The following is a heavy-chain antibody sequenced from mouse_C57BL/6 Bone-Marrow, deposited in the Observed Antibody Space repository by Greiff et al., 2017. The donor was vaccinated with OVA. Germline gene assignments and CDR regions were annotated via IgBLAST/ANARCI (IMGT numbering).Heavy chain of an antibody. CDR3: AKTMVTPYWYFDV. CDR2: ISSGSSTI. CDR1: GFTFSDYG. V-gene: IGHV5-17*01. D-gene: IGHD2-1*01. Sequence: DVKLVESGGGLVKPGGSLKLSCAASGFTFSDYGMHWVRQAPEKGLEWVAYISSGSSTIYYADTVKGRFTISRDNAKNTLFLQMTSLRSEDTAMYYCAKTMVTPYWYFDVWGTGTTVTVSS. J-gene: IGHJ1*03.